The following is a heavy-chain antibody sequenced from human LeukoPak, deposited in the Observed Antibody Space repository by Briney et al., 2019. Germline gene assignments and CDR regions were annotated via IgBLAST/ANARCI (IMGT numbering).Heavy chain of an antibody. D-gene: IGHD3-22*01. CDR2: IYYSGST. Sequence: TSSETLSLTCNVSGGSISSSSYYWGWIRQPPGKGLEWIGSIYYSGSTYYNPSLKSRVTISVDTSKNQFSLKLSSVTAADTAVYYCARGHSSGYYSLQYYFDYWGQGTLVTVSS. J-gene: IGHJ4*02. CDR1: GGSISSSSYY. V-gene: IGHV4-39*07. CDR3: ARGHSSGYYSLQYYFDY.